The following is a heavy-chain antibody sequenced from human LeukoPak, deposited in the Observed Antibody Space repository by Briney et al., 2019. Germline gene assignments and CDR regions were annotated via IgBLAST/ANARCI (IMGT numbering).Heavy chain of an antibody. CDR1: GFTFSSYA. CDR2: ISGGGGSR. D-gene: IGHD6-6*01. CDR3: AKDLSSSPADWSRRPFDY. Sequence: GSLRLSYAASGFTFSSYAMSWVRQVPGKGLDWVSAISGGGGSRYYADSVEGRFTISRDNSKNTLFLQMNSLRAEDTAVYYCAKDLSSSPADWSRRPFDYWGQGTLVTVSS. J-gene: IGHJ4*02. V-gene: IGHV3-23*01.